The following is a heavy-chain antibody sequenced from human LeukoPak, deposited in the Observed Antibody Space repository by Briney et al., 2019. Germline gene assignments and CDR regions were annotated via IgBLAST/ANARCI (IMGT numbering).Heavy chain of an antibody. V-gene: IGHV4-34*01. CDR3: ARSRVLLWFGESIPEPALY. J-gene: IGHJ4*02. Sequence: SETLSLTCAVFGGSFSVYCWSWIRQPPGKGLEWIGEINHSGSTNYNPSLKSRVTISVDTSKNQFSLKLSSVTAADTAVYYCARSRVLLWFGESIPEPALYWGQGTLVTVSS. CDR1: GGSFSVYC. CDR2: INHSGST. D-gene: IGHD3-10*01.